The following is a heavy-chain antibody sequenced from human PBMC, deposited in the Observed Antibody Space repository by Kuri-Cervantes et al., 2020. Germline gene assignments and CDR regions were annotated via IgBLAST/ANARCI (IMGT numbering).Heavy chain of an antibody. J-gene: IGHJ6*02. D-gene: IGHD2-15*01. CDR2: IYPGDSDT. CDR1: GYSFTSYW. CDR3: ARPRGPLEVGGMDV. Sequence: GGSLRLSCNGSGYSFTSYWIGWVRQMPGKGLEWMGIIYPGDSDTRYRPSFQGQVTISADKSISTAYLQWSSLKASDSAMYYCARPRGPLEVGGMDVWGQGTTVTVSS. V-gene: IGHV5-51*01.